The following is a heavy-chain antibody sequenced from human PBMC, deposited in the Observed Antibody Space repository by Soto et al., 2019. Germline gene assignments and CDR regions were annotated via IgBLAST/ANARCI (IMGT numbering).Heavy chain of an antibody. Sequence: RLVQSGAEVKKPGASVKVSCKASGYTFSNYGISWVRQAPGQGLEWMGWISGYNGITNYVQKFQGRVPMTTDTSTRTAYVELRRLRYEGTAVYYCARAEKWVTVITGADWGQGTLVTVSS. J-gene: IGHJ4*02. CDR3: ARAEKWVTVITGAD. V-gene: IGHV1-18*04. CDR2: ISGYNGIT. D-gene: IGHD1-20*01. CDR1: GYTFSNYG.